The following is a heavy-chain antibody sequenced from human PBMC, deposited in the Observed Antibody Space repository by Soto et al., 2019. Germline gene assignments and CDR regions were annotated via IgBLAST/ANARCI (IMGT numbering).Heavy chain of an antibody. V-gene: IGHV1-69*13. CDR2: IIPIFGTA. CDR1: GGTFSSYA. CDR3: ARDSPEHHSSGPS. J-gene: IGHJ5*02. D-gene: IGHD6-19*01. Sequence: GASVKVSCKASGGTFSSYAISWVRQAPGQGLEWMGGIIPIFGTANYAQKFQGRVTITADESTSTAYMELSSLRSEDTAVYYCARDSPEHHSSGPSWGQGTLVTVSS.